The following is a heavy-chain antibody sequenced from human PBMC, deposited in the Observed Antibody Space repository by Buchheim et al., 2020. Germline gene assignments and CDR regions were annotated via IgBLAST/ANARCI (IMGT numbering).Heavy chain of an antibody. J-gene: IGHJ5*02. CDR1: GFSLSTSGMR. CDR3: ARTLIVRAAMFWFDP. CDR2: IDWDDDK. D-gene: IGHD1-26*01. V-gene: IGHV2-70*04. Sequence: QVTLKESGPALVKPTQTLTLTCTFSGFSLSTSGMRVSWIRQPPGKALEWLARIDWDDDKFYSTSLKTRLTISKDTSKNQVGLTMTNMDPVDTATYYCARTLIVRAAMFWFDPWGQGTL.